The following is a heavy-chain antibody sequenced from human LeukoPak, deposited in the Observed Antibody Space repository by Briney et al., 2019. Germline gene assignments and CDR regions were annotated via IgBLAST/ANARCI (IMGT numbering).Heavy chain of an antibody. CDR3: AKATWYGGNPSGAFDM. CDR2: INPSGGST. D-gene: IGHD4/OR15-4a*01. CDR1: GYTFISYY. J-gene: IGHJ3*02. V-gene: IGHV1-46*01. Sequence: GASVKVSCKTSGYTFISYYIHWVRQAPGQGLEWMGIINPSGGSTDYAQKFQGRVTMTRDTSTSTVYMELSSLRSEDTAVYYCAKATWYGGNPSGAFDMWGQGTMVTVSS.